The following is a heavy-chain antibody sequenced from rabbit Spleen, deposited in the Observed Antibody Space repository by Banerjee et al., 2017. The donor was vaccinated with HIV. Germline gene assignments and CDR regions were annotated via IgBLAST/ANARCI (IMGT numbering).Heavy chain of an antibody. J-gene: IGHJ6*01. CDR3: ARDGAGGSYFAL. Sequence: QPKVSGGGLVQRGGTLKLSCKASGFTLSTYYMNWVRQAPGKGLEWIGYIDAVFGITYCASWVNGRFSISRENAQNTVFLQMTSLTAADTATYFCARDGAGGSYFALWGQGTLVTVS. CDR2: IDAVFGIT. D-gene: IGHD8-1*01. CDR1: GFTLSTYY. V-gene: IGHV1S7*01.